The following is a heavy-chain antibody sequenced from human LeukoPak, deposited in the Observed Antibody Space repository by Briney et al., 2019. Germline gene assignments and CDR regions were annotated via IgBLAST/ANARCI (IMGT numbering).Heavy chain of an antibody. CDR1: GFTFSSYG. J-gene: IGHJ4*02. CDR2: TSYDGSNK. V-gene: IGHV3-30*18. D-gene: IGHD2-15*01. CDR3: AKEMWPVVVVAATLGY. Sequence: GGSLRLSCAASGFTFSSYGMHWVRQAPGKGLEWVAVTSYDGSNKYYADSVKGRFTISRDNSKNTLYLQMNSLRAEDTAVYYCAKEMWPVVVVAATLGYWGQGTLVTVSS.